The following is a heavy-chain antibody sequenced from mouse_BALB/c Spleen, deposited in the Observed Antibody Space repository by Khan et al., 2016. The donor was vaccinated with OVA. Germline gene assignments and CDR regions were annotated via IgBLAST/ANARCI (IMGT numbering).Heavy chain of an antibody. CDR3: AREGAYYRSDGWFAY. V-gene: IGHV1-4*01. Sequence: VQLQESGAELARPGASVQMSCKTSGYTFTTYTMHWVKQRPGQGLEWIGYIIPSSDYTNYNQKFKDKATLTADKSSSTAYMHLSSLTSEDSAVYYGAREGAYYRSDGWFAYWGQGTLVTVSA. D-gene: IGHD2-14*01. CDR2: IIPSSDYT. CDR1: GYTFTTYT. J-gene: IGHJ3*01.